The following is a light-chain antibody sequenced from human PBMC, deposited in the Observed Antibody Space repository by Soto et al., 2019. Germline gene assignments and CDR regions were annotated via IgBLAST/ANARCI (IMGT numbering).Light chain of an antibody. Sequence: QSALTQPRSVSGSPGPSVTISCTGTSSDVGGYNYVSWYQQHPGKAPKLMIYEVSERPSGVPDRFSGSKSGNTASLTISGLQAEDEADYYCFSYGGNYNYVFGTGTKLTVL. CDR2: EVS. CDR3: FSYGGNYNYV. V-gene: IGLV2-11*01. CDR1: SSDVGGYNY. J-gene: IGLJ1*01.